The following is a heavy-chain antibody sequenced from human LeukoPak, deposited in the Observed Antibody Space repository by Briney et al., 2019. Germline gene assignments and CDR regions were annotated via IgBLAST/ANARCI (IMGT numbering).Heavy chain of an antibody. CDR1: GYTFASYG. CDR3: ARVMDCSGGSCSLAWMY. CDR2: MNPNSGNT. V-gene: IGHV1-8*02. J-gene: IGHJ4*02. D-gene: IGHD2-15*01. Sequence: ASVKVSCKASGYTFASYGINWVRQATGQGLEWMGWMNPNSGNTGYAQKFQGRVTMTRNTSISTAYMELSSLRSEDTAVYYCARVMDCSGGSCSLAWMYWGQGTLVTVSS.